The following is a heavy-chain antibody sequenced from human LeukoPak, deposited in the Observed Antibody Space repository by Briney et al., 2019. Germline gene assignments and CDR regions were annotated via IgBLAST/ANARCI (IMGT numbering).Heavy chain of an antibody. CDR1: GFTFSSNY. CDR2: IYGGGST. V-gene: IGHV3-53*01. CDR3: ARGGSGDIFDI. J-gene: IGHJ3*02. Sequence: GGSLRLSCAASGFTFSSNYMSWVRQAPGKGLEWVAVIYGGGSTDYSDSVKGRCTISRENLKNTLYLQMNSLRAENTAVYYCARGGSGDIFDIWGQGTMVTVSS. D-gene: IGHD2-21*01.